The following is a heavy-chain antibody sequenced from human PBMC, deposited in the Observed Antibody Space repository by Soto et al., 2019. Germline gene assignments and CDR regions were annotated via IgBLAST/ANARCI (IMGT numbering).Heavy chain of an antibody. V-gene: IGHV3-21*01. CDR2: ISSSSSYI. CDR1: GFTFSSYS. D-gene: IGHD5-12*01. Sequence: GGSLRLSCAASGFTFSSYSMNWVRQAPGKGLEWVSSISSSSSYIYYADSVKGRFTISRDNAKNSLYLQMNSLRAEDTAVYYCAKEAGSGYDDAFDIWGQGTMATVSS. CDR3: AKEAGSGYDDAFDI. J-gene: IGHJ3*02.